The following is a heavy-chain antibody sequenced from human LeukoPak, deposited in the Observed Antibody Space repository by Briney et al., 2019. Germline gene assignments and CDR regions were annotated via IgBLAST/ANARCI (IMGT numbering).Heavy chain of an antibody. CDR1: GYTFTSYD. J-gene: IGHJ6*02. V-gene: IGHV1-8*01. Sequence: GASVKVSCKASGYTFTSYDINWVRQATGHGLEWMGWMNPNSGNTGYAQKFQGRVTMTRNTSISTAYMELSSLRSEDTAVYYCARGRSEYYDFWSGYGPPYYYGMDVWGQGTTVTVSS. CDR2: MNPNSGNT. CDR3: ARGRSEYYDFWSGYGPPYYYGMDV. D-gene: IGHD3-3*01.